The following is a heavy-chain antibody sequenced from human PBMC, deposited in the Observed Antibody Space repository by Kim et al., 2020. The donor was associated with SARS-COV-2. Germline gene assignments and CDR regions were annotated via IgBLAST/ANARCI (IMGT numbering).Heavy chain of an antibody. CDR2: TT. V-gene: IGHV4-31*02. D-gene: IGHD3-16*01. Sequence: TTYYNPSLRSRLTKSLDRSKNQFSMGLSSVTAADTAVYFCARDFRDGGIDFWGRGTLVTVAS. J-gene: IGHJ4*02. CDR3: ARDFRDGGIDF.